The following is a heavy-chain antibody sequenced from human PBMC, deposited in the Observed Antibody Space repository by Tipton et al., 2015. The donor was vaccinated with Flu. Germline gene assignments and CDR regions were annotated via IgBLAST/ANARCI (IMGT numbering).Heavy chain of an antibody. Sequence: LRLSCAVSGDSISSDYHWGWIRQFPGKGLEWIGTVSRSGSTVYNPSLTSRVTISIDRSKNQFSLNLKSVTAADLAVYYCARRDYSNYVSDPKSGFDPWGQGTLVAVSS. CDR2: VSRSGST. V-gene: IGHV4-38-2*01. CDR1: GDSISSDYH. J-gene: IGHJ5*02. D-gene: IGHD4-11*01. CDR3: ARRDYSNYVSDPKSGFDP.